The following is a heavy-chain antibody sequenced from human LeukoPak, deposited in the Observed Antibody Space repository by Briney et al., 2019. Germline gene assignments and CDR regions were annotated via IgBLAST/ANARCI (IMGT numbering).Heavy chain of an antibody. CDR3: ARGDYGDDDFDY. CDR2: INHSGST. D-gene: IGHD4-17*01. J-gene: IGHJ4*02. CDR1: GGSFSGYY. V-gene: IGHV4-34*01. Sequence: SETLSLTCAVYGGSFSGYYWSWIRQPPGKGLEWIGEINHSGSTNYNPSLKSRVTISVDTSKNQFSLKLSSVTAADTAVYYCARGDYGDDDFDYWGQGTLVTVSS.